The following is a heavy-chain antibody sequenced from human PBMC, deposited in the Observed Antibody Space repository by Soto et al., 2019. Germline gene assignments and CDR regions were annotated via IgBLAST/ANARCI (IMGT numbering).Heavy chain of an antibody. D-gene: IGHD6-19*01. CDR3: ARDSSGRAIFDS. CDR1: GYTFTSYG. J-gene: IGHJ4*02. CDR2: TSAYMVT. V-gene: IGHV1-18*01. Sequence: QVQLVQSGGEVKKPGASVKVSCRASGYTFTSYGISWVRQAPGQGLEWLGWTSAYMVTNYAQKFQGRVTMTTDTSTSTAYMELRSLRFDDTAVYSCARDSSGRAIFDSWGQGTLVTVSS.